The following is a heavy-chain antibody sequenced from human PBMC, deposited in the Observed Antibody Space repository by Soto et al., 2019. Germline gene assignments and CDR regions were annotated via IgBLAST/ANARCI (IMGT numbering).Heavy chain of an antibody. Sequence: SETLSLTCTVSGGSVSSGSYYWSRIRQPPGKGLEWIGYIYYSGSTNYNPSLKSRVTISVDTSKNQFSLKLSSVTAADTAVYYCAARAIGYCSGGSCYPFGFWGQGTLVTVSS. D-gene: IGHD2-15*01. CDR2: IYYSGST. CDR1: GGSVSSGSYY. V-gene: IGHV4-61*01. CDR3: AARAIGYCSGGSCYPFGF. J-gene: IGHJ4*02.